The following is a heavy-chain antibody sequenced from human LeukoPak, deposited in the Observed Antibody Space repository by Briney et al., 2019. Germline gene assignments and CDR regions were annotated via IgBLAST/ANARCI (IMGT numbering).Heavy chain of an antibody. V-gene: IGHV4-39*01. Sequence: SETLSLTCTVSGGSVSSTNYYWGWVRQPPEKGLEWIGAIYFSETTYYNPSLKSRITISLDTSKNQFSLKLSSVTAADTAIYYCVRQVADYFYYYMDVWGKGTSVTVTS. CDR2: IYFSETT. J-gene: IGHJ6*03. D-gene: IGHD2-15*01. CDR1: GGSVSSTNYY. CDR3: VRQVADYFYYYMDV.